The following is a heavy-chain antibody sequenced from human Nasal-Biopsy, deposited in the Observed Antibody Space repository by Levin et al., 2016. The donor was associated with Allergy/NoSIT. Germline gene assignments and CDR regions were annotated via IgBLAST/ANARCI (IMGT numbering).Heavy chain of an antibody. CDR2: IRGGNYNK. CDR1: GFTFGTFN. V-gene: IGHV3-21*01. J-gene: IGHJ6*02. Sequence: GESLKISCAASGFTFGTFNMNWVRQAPGRGLNGLSSIRGGNYNKNYADSVRGRFTISRDDARKSVYLQMDGLRPEDTAVYYCARDSNWANAMDVWGQGTKVTVSS. D-gene: IGHD6-13*01. CDR3: ARDSNWANAMDV.